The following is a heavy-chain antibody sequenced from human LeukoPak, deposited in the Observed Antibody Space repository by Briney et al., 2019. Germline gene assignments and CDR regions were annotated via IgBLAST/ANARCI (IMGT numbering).Heavy chain of an antibody. CDR1: GGSMSSDNW. V-gene: IGHV4-4*02. D-gene: IGHD6-6*01. J-gene: IGHJ5*02. Sequence: SETLSLTCAVSGGSMSSDNWWSWVRQPPGKGLEWIGEIYRSGSPNYNPSLKSRVSMSVDKSKNQFSLKVSPVTAADTAVYYCARGPRRERPRNWFDPWGQGTLVTVSS. CDR3: ARGPRRERPRNWFDP. CDR2: IYRSGSP.